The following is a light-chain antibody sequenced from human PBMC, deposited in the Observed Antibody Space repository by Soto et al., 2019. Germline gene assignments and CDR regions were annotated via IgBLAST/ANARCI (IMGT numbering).Light chain of an antibody. V-gene: IGKV3-15*01. Sequence: EIVLTQSPATLSVSPGERATLSCRASQSVGNNFAWYQQKPGQAPRLLIFATSTRATGVPARLSGSGSGTEFTLTISSLQSEDFAVYYCQQYGDWRLTFGGGAKVEIE. CDR3: QQYGDWRLT. CDR1: QSVGNN. J-gene: IGKJ4*01. CDR2: ATS.